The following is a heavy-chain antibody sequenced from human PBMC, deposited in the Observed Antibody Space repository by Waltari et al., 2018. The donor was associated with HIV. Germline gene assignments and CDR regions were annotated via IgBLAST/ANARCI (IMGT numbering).Heavy chain of an antibody. CDR1: GGSISSSSYY. CDR3: ARLGSPTYYDFWSGYYSWFDP. D-gene: IGHD3-3*01. CDR2: IYYSWST. Sequence: QLQLQESGPGLVKPSETLSLTCTVSGGSISSSSYYWGWIRQPPGKGLEWIGSIYYSWSTYYNPALKSRVTISVDTSKNQFSLKLSSVTAADTAVYYCARLGSPTYYDFWSGYYSWFDPWGQGTLVTVSS. J-gene: IGHJ5*02. V-gene: IGHV4-39*01.